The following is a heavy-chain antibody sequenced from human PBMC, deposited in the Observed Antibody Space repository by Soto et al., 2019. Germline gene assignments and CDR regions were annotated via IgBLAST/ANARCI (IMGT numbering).Heavy chain of an antibody. Sequence: PGGSLRLSCAASGFTFSSSTMNWVRQAPGEGLEWVSSISSDSVWIYYAASVKGRFTISRDNAKNSLFLQMSSLRAEDTAVYYCASGSYGDYSDWGQGTLVTVSS. CDR1: GFTFSSST. J-gene: IGHJ4*02. CDR2: ISSDSVWI. V-gene: IGHV3-21*01. CDR3: ASGSYGDYSD. D-gene: IGHD4-17*01.